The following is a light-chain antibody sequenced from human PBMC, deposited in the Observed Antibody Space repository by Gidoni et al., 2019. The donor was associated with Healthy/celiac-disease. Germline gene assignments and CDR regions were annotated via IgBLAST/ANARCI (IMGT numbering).Light chain of an antibody. CDR3: QQSYSTPPT. J-gene: IGKJ2*01. CDR2: AAS. CDR1: QSINSY. Sequence: DIQMTQSPSSLSASVGDRVTITCRASQSINSYLNWYQQKPGKAPKLLIYAASSLQSGVPSRFSGSGSGTDFTLTISSLQPEDFATYYCQQSYSTPPTFGQXTKLEIK. V-gene: IGKV1-39*01.